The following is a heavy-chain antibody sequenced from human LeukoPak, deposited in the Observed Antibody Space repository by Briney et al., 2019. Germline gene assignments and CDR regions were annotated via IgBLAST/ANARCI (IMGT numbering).Heavy chain of an antibody. V-gene: IGHV4-59*08. Sequence: SETLSLTCAGYGGSFSGYYWSWIRQPPGKGLEWIGYIYYSGSTNYNPSLKSRVTISVDTSKNQFSLKLSSVTAADTAVYYCASAYGDYVGFDLWGRGTLVTVSS. CDR2: IYYSGST. CDR1: GGSFSGYY. J-gene: IGHJ2*01. D-gene: IGHD4-17*01. CDR3: ASAYGDYVGFDL.